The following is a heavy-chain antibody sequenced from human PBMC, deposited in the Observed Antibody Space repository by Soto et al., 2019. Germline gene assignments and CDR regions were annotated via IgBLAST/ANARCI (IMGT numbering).Heavy chain of an antibody. Sequence: SVKVSCKASGYTFTSYGISWVRQAPGQGLEWMGWISAYNGNTNYAQKLQGRVTMTTDTSTSTAYMGLRSLRSDDTAVYYCARVVDTAMVRYYFDYWGQGTLVTVSS. CDR3: ARVVDTAMVRYYFDY. D-gene: IGHD5-18*01. V-gene: IGHV1-18*01. CDR1: GYTFTSYG. J-gene: IGHJ4*02. CDR2: ISAYNGNT.